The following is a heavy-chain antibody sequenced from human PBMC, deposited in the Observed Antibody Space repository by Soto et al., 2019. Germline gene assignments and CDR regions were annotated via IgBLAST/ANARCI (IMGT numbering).Heavy chain of an antibody. CDR3: AKVPKPYSTGWSKGFEFDY. CDR1: GFTFSSYG. V-gene: IGHV3-30*18. Sequence: GGSLRLSCAASGFTFSSYGMHWVRQAPGKGLEWVAVISYDGSNKYYVDSVKGRFTISRDNSKNTLYLQMNSLRAEDTAVYYCAKVPKPYSTGWSKGFEFDYWGQGTLVTVSS. J-gene: IGHJ4*02. CDR2: ISYDGSNK. D-gene: IGHD6-19*01.